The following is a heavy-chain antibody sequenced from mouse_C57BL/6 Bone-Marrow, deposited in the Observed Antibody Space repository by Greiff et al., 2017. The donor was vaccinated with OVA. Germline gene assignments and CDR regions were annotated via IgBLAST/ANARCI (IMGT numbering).Heavy chain of an antibody. CDR2: INPYNGGT. D-gene: IGHD1-1*01. Sequence: VQLKQSGPVLVKPGASVKMSCKASGYTFTDYYMNWVKQSHGKSLEWIGVINPYNGGTSYNQKFKGKATLTVDKSSSTAYMELNSLTSEDSAVYYCARSEYYGPYYFDYWGQGTTLSGSS. CDR1: GYTFTDYY. J-gene: IGHJ2*01. V-gene: IGHV1-19*01. CDR3: ARSEYYGPYYFDY.